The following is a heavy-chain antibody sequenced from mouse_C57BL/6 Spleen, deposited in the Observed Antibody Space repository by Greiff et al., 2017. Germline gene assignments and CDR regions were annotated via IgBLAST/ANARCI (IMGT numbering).Heavy chain of an antibody. CDR3: TTSYYGSRDWYFDV. D-gene: IGHD1-1*01. CDR1: GYTFTDYE. Sequence: VQLQESGAELVRPGASVTLSCKASGYTFTDYEMHWVKQTPVHGLEWIGAIDPETGGTAYNQKFKGKAILTADKSSSTAYMELRSLTSEDSAVYYCTTSYYGSRDWYFDVWGTGTTVTVSS. V-gene: IGHV1-15*01. CDR2: IDPETGGT. J-gene: IGHJ1*03.